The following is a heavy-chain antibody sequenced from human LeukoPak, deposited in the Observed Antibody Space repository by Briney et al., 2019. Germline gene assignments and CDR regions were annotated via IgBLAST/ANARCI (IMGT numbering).Heavy chain of an antibody. V-gene: IGHV3-9*01. D-gene: IGHD2-8*02. Sequence: GGSLRLSCAASGFTFDDYAMHWVRQAPGKGLEWVSGISWNSGGIGYADSVKGRFTISRDNAKNSLYLQMNSLRAEDTALYYCAKSPAPTGTFDYWGQGTLVTVSS. CDR1: GFTFDDYA. CDR3: AKSPAPTGTFDY. CDR2: ISWNSGGI. J-gene: IGHJ4*02.